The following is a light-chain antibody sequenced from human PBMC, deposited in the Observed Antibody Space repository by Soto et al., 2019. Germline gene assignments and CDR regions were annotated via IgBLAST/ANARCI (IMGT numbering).Light chain of an antibody. Sequence: EIVMTQSPATLSVSPGDRAALSCRASQSVGSNLAWYQQKPGQAPRLLIYGASTRATGIPARFSGSGSGTAFTLTIISLQSEDFAIYFCQRYNNWPPDRTFGQGTKVAIK. J-gene: IGKJ1*01. CDR3: QRYNNWPPDRT. CDR2: GAS. CDR1: QSVGSN. V-gene: IGKV3-15*01.